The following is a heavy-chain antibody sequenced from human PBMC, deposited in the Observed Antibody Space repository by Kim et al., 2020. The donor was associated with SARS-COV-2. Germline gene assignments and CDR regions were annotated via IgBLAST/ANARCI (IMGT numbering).Heavy chain of an antibody. J-gene: IGHJ6*02. D-gene: IGHD2-21*02. CDR1: GYTFTSYY. CDR2: INPSGGST. V-gene: IGHV1-46*01. CDR3: ARDQGVVVTATPGSSYYYYCMDV. Sequence: ASVKVSCKASGYTFTSYYMHWVRQAPGQGLEWMGIINPSGGSTSYAQKFQGRVTMTRDTSTSTVYMELSSLRSEDTAVYYCARDQGVVVTATPGSSYYYYCMDVWGQGTTVTVSS.